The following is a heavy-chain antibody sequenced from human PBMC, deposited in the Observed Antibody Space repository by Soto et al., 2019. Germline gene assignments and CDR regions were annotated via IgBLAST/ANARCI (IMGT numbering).Heavy chain of an antibody. CDR2: IIPIFGTA. Sequence: ASVKVSCKASGGTFSSYAISWVRQAPGQGLEWMGGIIPIFGTANYAQKFQGRVTITADESTSTAYMELSSLRSEDTAVYYCARVGDDYSNYCPDYWGQGTLVTVSS. CDR1: GGTFSSYA. D-gene: IGHD4-4*01. V-gene: IGHV1-69*13. CDR3: ARVGDDYSNYCPDY. J-gene: IGHJ4*02.